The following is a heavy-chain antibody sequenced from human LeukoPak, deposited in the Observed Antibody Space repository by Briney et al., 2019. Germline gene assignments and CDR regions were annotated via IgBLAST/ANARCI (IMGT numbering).Heavy chain of an antibody. Sequence: PGGSLRLSCAASGFTVSSNYMNWVRQAPGKGLEWVSVIYSGGSTFYADSVEGRFTISRDNSNNTLYLQMNSLRAEDTAVYYCAKDLPGYGAFDIWGQGTMVTVSS. V-gene: IGHV3-53*01. CDR1: GFTVSSNY. CDR3: AKDLPGYGAFDI. CDR2: IYSGGST. J-gene: IGHJ3*02. D-gene: IGHD5-18*01.